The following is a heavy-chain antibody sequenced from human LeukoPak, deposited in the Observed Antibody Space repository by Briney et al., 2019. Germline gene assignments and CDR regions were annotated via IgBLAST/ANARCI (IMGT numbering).Heavy chain of an antibody. CDR2: IYYSGST. Sequence: SETLSLTCTVSGGSISSYYWSWIRQPPGKGLEWIGYIYYSGSTNYNPSLKSRVTISVDTSKNQFSLKLRSVTAADTAVYYCARLIGLGYYDSSGYSHYYYFDYWGQGTLVTVSS. J-gene: IGHJ4*02. CDR3: ARLIGLGYYDSSGYSHYYYFDY. V-gene: IGHV4-59*01. CDR1: GGSISSYY. D-gene: IGHD3-22*01.